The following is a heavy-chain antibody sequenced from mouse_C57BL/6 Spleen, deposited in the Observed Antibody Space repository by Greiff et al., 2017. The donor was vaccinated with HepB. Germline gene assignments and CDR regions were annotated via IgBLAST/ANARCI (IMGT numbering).Heavy chain of an antibody. J-gene: IGHJ3*01. CDR3: AREEGYYYGSGFAY. CDR1: GYTFTSYW. D-gene: IGHD1-1*01. Sequence: QVQLQQPGAELVKPGASVKMSCKASGYTFTSYWITWVKQRPGQGLEWIGDIYPGSGSTNYNEKFKSKATLTADTSSSTAYMQLSSLISEDAAVYYCAREEGYYYGSGFAYWGQGTLVTVSA. V-gene: IGHV1-55*01. CDR2: IYPGSGST.